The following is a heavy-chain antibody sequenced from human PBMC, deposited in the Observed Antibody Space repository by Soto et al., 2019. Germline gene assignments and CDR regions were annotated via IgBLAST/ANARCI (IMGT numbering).Heavy chain of an antibody. CDR2: ISGSGGNT. CDR1: GFTFSSYA. V-gene: IGHV3-23*01. Sequence: EVQLLESGGGLVQPGGSLRLSCTASGFTFSSYAMSWVRQAPGKGLEWVSAISGSGGNTYYADSVKGRFTISRDNSKNTRYLQMNSLRAEDTAVYYCAKSITARPFDYWGQGALGTVSS. J-gene: IGHJ4*02. CDR3: AKSITARPFDY. D-gene: IGHD6-6*01.